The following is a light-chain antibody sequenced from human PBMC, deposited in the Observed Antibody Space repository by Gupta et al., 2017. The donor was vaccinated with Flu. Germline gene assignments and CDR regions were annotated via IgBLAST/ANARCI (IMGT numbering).Light chain of an antibody. Sequence: SSELKQPTSVSVSPGQTARLTCSGDALADQYGYWYQQKPGQAPTMVVRKDNQRPSGIPERFSGSSSGTKFTLTISGVQAEDEADYYCQSSDNRGTYVIFGGGTKLTVL. CDR3: QSSDNRGTYVI. CDR2: KDN. J-gene: IGLJ2*01. CDR1: ALADQY. V-gene: IGLV3-25*03.